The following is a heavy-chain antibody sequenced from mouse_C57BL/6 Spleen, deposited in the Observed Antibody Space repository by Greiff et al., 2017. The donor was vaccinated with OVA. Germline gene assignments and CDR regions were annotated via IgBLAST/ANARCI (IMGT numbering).Heavy chain of an antibody. Sequence: DVKLVESGGGLVQPGGSLSLSCAASGFTFTDYYMSWVRQPPGKALEWLGFIRNKANGYTTEYSASVKGRFTISRDNSQSILYLQMNALRAEDSATYYCARYTTTDWYFDVWGTGTTVTVSS. D-gene: IGHD1-1*01. CDR3: ARYTTTDWYFDV. V-gene: IGHV7-3*01. J-gene: IGHJ1*03. CDR1: GFTFTDYY. CDR2: IRNKANGYTT.